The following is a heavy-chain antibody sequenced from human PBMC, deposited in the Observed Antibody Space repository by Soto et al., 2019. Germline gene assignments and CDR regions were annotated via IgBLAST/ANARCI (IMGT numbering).Heavy chain of an antibody. Sequence: QVQLQQWGAGLLKPSETLSLTCAVYGGSLSGYYWSWIRQPPGKGLEWIGEINHSGNTNYNPSLKSRVTISLDTSKNQFSLKLSSVTAADTAVYYCARVTYYHGSGSYNYFDHWGQVTLVTVSS. CDR3: ARVTYYHGSGSYNYFDH. CDR2: INHSGNT. J-gene: IGHJ4*02. V-gene: IGHV4-34*01. CDR1: GGSLSGYY. D-gene: IGHD3-10*01.